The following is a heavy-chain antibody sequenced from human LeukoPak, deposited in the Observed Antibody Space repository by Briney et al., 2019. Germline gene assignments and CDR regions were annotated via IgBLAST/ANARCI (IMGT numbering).Heavy chain of an antibody. CDR3: AKALTIYATLNALDI. V-gene: IGHV3-23*01. J-gene: IGHJ3*02. Sequence: GGSLRLSCAASGFTFSSYAMTWVRQAPGKGLEWVSAITGSGGSTFYADSVKGRFTISRDNSKNTLYLQTSSLGAEDTAVYHCAKALTIYATLNALDIWGQGTMVAVSS. CDR1: GFTFSSYA. D-gene: IGHD2-8*01. CDR2: ITGSGGST.